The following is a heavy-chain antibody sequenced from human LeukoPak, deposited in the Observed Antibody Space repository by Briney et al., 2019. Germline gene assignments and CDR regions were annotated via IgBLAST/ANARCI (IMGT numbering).Heavy chain of an antibody. J-gene: IGHJ4*02. Sequence: GGSLRLSCAASGFTFSTYVMSWVRQAPGKGLEWVSGISGSGGNTYYADSVKGRFAISRDNAKNKLYLQMNSLRAEDTAVYYCVKEAPHCSSTSCYVELWGQGTLVTVSS. CDR2: ISGSGGNT. V-gene: IGHV3-23*01. CDR1: GFTFSTYV. CDR3: VKEAPHCSSTSCYVEL. D-gene: IGHD2-2*01.